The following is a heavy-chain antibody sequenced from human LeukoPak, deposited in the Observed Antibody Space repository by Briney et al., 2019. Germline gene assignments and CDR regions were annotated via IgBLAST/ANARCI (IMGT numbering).Heavy chain of an antibody. V-gene: IGHV4-4*07. CDR3: ARAGDCSSTSCFDY. Sequence: GSLRLSCAASGFTVSSNYMSWIRQPAGKGLEWIGRIYTSGSTNYNPSLKSRVTMSVDTSKNQFSLKLSSVTAADTAVYYCARAGDCSSTSCFDYWGQGTLVTVS. D-gene: IGHD2-2*01. CDR2: IYTSGST. CDR1: GFTVSSNY. J-gene: IGHJ4*02.